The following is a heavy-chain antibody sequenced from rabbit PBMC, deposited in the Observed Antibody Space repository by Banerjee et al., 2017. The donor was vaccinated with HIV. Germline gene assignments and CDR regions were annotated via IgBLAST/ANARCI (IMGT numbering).Heavy chain of an antibody. CDR3: AREMWGSSSGYDL. CDR2: IYTIGSDTT. Sequence: QEQLVESGGGLVTLGGSLKLSCKASGIDFSSKYDMCWVRQAPGKGLEWIACIYTIGSDTTYYASWAKGRFTISKTSSTTVTLQMTSLTAADTATYFCAREMWGSSSGYDLWGQGTLVTVS. CDR1: GIDFSSKYD. D-gene: IGHD1-1*01. V-gene: IGHV1S45*01. J-gene: IGHJ3*01.